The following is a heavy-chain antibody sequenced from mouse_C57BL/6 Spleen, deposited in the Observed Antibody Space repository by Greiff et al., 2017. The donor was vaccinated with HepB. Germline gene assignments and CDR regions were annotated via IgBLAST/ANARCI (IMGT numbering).Heavy chain of an antibody. Sequence: VQLQQPGAELVKPGASVKMSCKASGYTFTSYWITWVKQRPGQGLEWIGDIYPGSGSTNYNEKFKSKATLTVDTSSSTAYMQLSSLTSEDSAVYSGARDHSDYGSSYSNYWGQGTTLTVSS. CDR3: ARDHSDYGSSYSNY. V-gene: IGHV1-55*01. D-gene: IGHD1-1*01. CDR1: GYTFTSYW. CDR2: IYPGSGST. J-gene: IGHJ2*01.